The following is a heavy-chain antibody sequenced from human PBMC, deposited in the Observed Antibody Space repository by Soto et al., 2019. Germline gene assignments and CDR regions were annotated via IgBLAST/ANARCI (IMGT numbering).Heavy chain of an antibody. CDR3: AKALGDYYDSRGSVDYFDY. CDR1: GFTFSSYA. CDR2: ISGSDDST. V-gene: IGHV3-23*01. Sequence: GGSLRLSCAASGFTFSSYAMSWVRQAPGKGLEWVSVISGSDDSTYYADSVKGRFTISRDNSKNTLYLQMNSLRAEDTAVYYCAKALGDYYDSRGSVDYFDYWGQGTLVTVSS. D-gene: IGHD3-22*01. J-gene: IGHJ4*02.